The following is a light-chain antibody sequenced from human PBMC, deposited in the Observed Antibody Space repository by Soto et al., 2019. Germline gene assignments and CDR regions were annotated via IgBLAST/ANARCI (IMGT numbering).Light chain of an antibody. J-gene: IGKJ1*01. CDR1: QSISSW. CDR3: QQYNSYSPVT. Sequence: DIQMTQSPSTLSASVGDRVTITCRASQSISSWLAWYPQKPGKAPKLLIYRASSLESGVPARFSGSGSGTEFTLTISSLQPYDFASYYCQQYNSYSPVTFGQGTKVEIK. CDR2: RAS. V-gene: IGKV1-5*03.